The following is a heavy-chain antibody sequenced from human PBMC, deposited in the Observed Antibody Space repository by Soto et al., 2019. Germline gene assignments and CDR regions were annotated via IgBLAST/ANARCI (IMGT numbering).Heavy chain of an antibody. V-gene: IGHV1-69*13. Sequence: SVKVSCKASGGTFSSYAISWVRQAPGQGLEWMGEIIPIFGTANYAQKFQGRVTITADESTSTAYMELSSLRSEDTAVYYCARDRGHSSGYYQYGFDPWRQGTLVTVSS. CDR2: IIPIFGTA. D-gene: IGHD3-22*01. CDR1: GGTFSSYA. J-gene: IGHJ5*02. CDR3: ARDRGHSSGYYQYGFDP.